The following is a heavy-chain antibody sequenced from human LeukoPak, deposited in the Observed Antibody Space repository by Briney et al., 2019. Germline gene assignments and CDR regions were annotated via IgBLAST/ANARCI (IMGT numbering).Heavy chain of an antibody. CDR1: GYSISSSNW. D-gene: IGHD6-19*01. J-gene: IGHJ3*02. CDR2: IHTSGST. V-gene: IGHV4-28*01. Sequence: SETLSLTCAVSGYSISSSNWWGWIRQPPGKGLEWIAYIHTSGSTKYNPSLKSRVTISADTSKNQFSLKLSSVSAADTAVYYCARHSGEQWPVDAFDIWGQGTMVTVSS. CDR3: ARHSGEQWPVDAFDI.